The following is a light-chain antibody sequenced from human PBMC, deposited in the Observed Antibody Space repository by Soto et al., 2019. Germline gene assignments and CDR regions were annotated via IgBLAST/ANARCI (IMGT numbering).Light chain of an antibody. CDR2: AAS. J-gene: IGKJ4*01. V-gene: IGKV1-27*01. CDR3: QKYNSDSLT. Sequence: DIQMTQSPSSLSASVGDRVTITCRASQGISDYLAWYQQKPGKVPKLLIRAASTLQLGVPSRFSGSGSGTDCTLTISSLQPEDVATYYCQKYNSDSLTFGGGNKVEIK. CDR1: QGISDY.